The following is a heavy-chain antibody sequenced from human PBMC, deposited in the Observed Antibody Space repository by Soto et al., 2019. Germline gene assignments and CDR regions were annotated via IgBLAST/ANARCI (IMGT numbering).Heavy chain of an antibody. CDR2: ISAYNGNT. D-gene: IGHD1-26*01. Sequence: ASVKVSCKASGYTFTSYGISWVRQAPGQGLEWMGWISAYNGNTNYAQKLQGRVTMTTDTPTSTAYMELRSLRSDDTAVYYCARDDRTNNGSYANWFDPWGQGTLVTVSS. CDR3: ARDDRTNNGSYANWFDP. V-gene: IGHV1-18*04. CDR1: GYTFTSYG. J-gene: IGHJ5*02.